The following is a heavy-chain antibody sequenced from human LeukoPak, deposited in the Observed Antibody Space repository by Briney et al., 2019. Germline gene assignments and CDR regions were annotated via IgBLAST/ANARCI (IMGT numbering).Heavy chain of an antibody. Sequence: SETLSLTCTVSGYSISSGYYWGCIRQPPGKGLEWVGSFEQSGSTYYNPSLKRRVTISGDTSKKQFSLKLSSVTAADTAVYYCARGKPSYGSGTFYRPLEPNYMDVWGKGTTVTVSS. CDR1: GYSISSGYY. CDR3: ARGKPSYGSGTFYRPLEPNYMDV. D-gene: IGHD3-10*01. CDR2: FEQSGST. J-gene: IGHJ6*03. V-gene: IGHV4-38-2*02.